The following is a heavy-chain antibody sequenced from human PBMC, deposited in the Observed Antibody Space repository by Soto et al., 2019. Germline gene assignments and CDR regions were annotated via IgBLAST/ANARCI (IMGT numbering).Heavy chain of an antibody. Sequence: GGSLRLSCAASGVTCISYAMSWVRQAPGKGLEWVSAISGSGGSTYYADSVKGRFTISRDNSKNTLYLQMNSLRAEDTAVYYCAKDPEYSSGWYLSVWFDPWGQGTLVTVSS. V-gene: IGHV3-23*01. J-gene: IGHJ5*02. CDR2: ISGSGGST. D-gene: IGHD6-19*01. CDR3: AKDPEYSSGWYLSVWFDP. CDR1: GVTCISYA.